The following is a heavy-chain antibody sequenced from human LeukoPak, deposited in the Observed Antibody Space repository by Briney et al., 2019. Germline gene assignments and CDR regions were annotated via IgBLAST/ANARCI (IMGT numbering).Heavy chain of an antibody. D-gene: IGHD3-22*01. V-gene: IGHV3-23*01. J-gene: IGHJ4*02. CDR2: ISGSGGST. CDR3: AKDQAPNYYDSSGLVPPYDY. CDR1: GFTFNSHP. Sequence: GGSLRLSCAASGFTFNSHPMIWVRQAPGKGLEWVSAISGSGGSTYYADSVKGRFTISRDNSKNTLYLQMNSLRAEDTAVYYCAKDQAPNYYDSSGLVPPYDYWGQGTLVTVSS.